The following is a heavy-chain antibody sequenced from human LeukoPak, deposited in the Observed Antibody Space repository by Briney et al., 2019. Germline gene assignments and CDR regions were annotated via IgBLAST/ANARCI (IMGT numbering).Heavy chain of an antibody. CDR1: GFSLSTSGVG. Sequence: SGPTLVKPTQTLTLTCTFSGFSLSTSGVGVGWIRQPPGKALEWLALIYWDDDKRYSPSLKSRLTITKDTSKNQVVLTMTNMDPVDTPTYYCAHSKNTMVRGGLDYWGQGTLVTVSS. CDR3: AHSKNTMVRGGLDY. J-gene: IGHJ4*02. D-gene: IGHD3-10*01. CDR2: IYWDDDK. V-gene: IGHV2-5*02.